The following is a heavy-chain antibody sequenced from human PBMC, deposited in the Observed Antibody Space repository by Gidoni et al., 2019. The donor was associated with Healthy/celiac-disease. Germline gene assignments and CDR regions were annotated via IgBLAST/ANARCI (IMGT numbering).Heavy chain of an antibody. V-gene: IGHV3-23*01. J-gene: IGHJ4*02. CDR3: AKFYNSSSWYRYFDY. D-gene: IGHD6-13*01. CDR2: ISGSGGST. Sequence: EVQLLESGGGLVQPGGSLRLSCAAPGLNFSRYAMSWVRQAPGKGREWVSAISGSGGSTYYADSVKGRFTISRDNSKNTLYLQMNSLRAEDTAVYYCAKFYNSSSWYRYFDYWGQGTLVTVSS. CDR1: GLNFSRYA.